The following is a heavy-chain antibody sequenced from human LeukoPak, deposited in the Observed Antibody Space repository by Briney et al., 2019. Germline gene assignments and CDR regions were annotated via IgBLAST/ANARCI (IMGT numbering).Heavy chain of an antibody. Sequence: SETLSLTCSVSGGSVSSYYWGWIRQPPGKGLEWIGYIYYNENTDYNPALKSRVTISVDTSKNQFSLKLSSVTAADTAVYYCARDHDSGSYNWMNGFDPWGQGTLVTVSS. D-gene: IGHD1-26*01. CDR2: IYYNENT. V-gene: IGHV4-59*02. CDR3: ARDHDSGSYNWMNGFDP. CDR1: GGSVSSYY. J-gene: IGHJ5*02.